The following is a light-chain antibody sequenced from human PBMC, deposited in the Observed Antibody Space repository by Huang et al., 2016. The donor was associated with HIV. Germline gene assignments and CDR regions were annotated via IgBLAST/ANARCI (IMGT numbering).Light chain of an antibody. V-gene: IGKV4-1*01. CDR2: WAS. CDR3: QQYYSTPG. J-gene: IGKJ1*01. Sequence: DIVMTQSPDSLTVSLGARATINCVSSQSFLSTSDNRNYLAWYQHKTRQPPKLLISWASTRESGVPDRFRGSGSATDFTLTIDNLQAEDVAFYFCQQYYSTPGFGRGTYVEV. CDR1: QSFLSTSDNRNY.